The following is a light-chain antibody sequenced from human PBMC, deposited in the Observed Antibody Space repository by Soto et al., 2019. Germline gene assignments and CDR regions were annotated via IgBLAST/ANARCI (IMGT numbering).Light chain of an antibody. CDR3: SSKTSSGTLYV. CDR2: EVS. CDR1: SSDVGGSKY. Sequence: QSALTQPASVSGSPGQSITISCTGSSSDVGGSKYVSWYQQHPGKAPRLMIYEVSYRPSGVSNRFSGSKSSNTASLTVSGLQAEDEADYYCSSKTSSGTLYVFGTGTKVTVL. V-gene: IGLV2-14*01. J-gene: IGLJ1*01.